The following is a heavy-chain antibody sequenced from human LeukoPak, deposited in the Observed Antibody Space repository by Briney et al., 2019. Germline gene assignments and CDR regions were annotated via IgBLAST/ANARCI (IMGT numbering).Heavy chain of an antibody. J-gene: IGHJ6*03. CDR1: GGSFSGYY. Sequence: PSETLSLTCAVYGGSFSGYYWSWIRQPPGKGLEWIGEINHSGSTNYNPSLKSRVTISVDTSKNQFSLKLSSVTAADTAVYYCARTRGDPLIVATSRGYYYYMDVWGKGTTVTVSS. V-gene: IGHV4-34*01. CDR3: ARTRGDPLIVATSRGYYYYMDV. D-gene: IGHD5-12*01. CDR2: INHSGST.